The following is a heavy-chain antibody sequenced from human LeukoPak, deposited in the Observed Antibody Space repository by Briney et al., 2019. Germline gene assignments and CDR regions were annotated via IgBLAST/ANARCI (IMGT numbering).Heavy chain of an antibody. CDR1: GFTFSSYG. CDR2: IRYDGSNK. CDR3: AKGGEMATISHFDY. D-gene: IGHD5-24*01. Sequence: GGSLRLSCAASGFTFSSYGMHWVRQAPGKGLEWVAFIRYDGSNKYYADSVKGRFTISRDNSKNTLYLQMNSLRAEDTAVYYCAKGGEMATISHFDYWGQGTLVTVSS. J-gene: IGHJ4*02. V-gene: IGHV3-30*02.